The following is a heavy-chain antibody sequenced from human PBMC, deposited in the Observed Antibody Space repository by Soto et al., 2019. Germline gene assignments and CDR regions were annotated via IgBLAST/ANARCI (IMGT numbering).Heavy chain of an antibody. J-gene: IGHJ5*02. CDR2: ISSSSSST. D-gene: IGHD3-16*01. V-gene: IGHV3-48*01. CDR1: GFTFSDYS. CDR3: ARGKVGGVTRWFDR. Sequence: EVQLVESGGGLVQPGGSLRLSCAASGFTFSDYSMNWVRQAPGKGLEWVSYISSSSSSTTYVDSVKGRFTISRDNAKNSLYLQMNSLRAEDPAVYYCARGKVGGVTRWFDRWGQGTLVTVSS.